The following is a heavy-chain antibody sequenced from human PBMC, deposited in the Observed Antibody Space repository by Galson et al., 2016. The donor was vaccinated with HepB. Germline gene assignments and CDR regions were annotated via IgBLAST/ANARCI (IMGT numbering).Heavy chain of an antibody. CDR1: GFTFSGSA. CDR3: GKGVGPTTCLDY. CDR2: IRSKANSYAT. Sequence: SLRLSCAASGFTFSGSAMHWVRQASGKGLEWVGRIRSKANSYATAYAASVKGRITISRDDSKNTAYLQMNSLRVDDTAIYYCGKGVGPTTCLDYWGQGTLVTVSS. V-gene: IGHV3-73*01. J-gene: IGHJ4*02. D-gene: IGHD1-26*01.